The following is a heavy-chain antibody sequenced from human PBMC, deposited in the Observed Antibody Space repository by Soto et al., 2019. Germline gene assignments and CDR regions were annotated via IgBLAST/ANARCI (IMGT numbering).Heavy chain of an antibody. CDR1: GFTFSSYG. V-gene: IGHV3-30*03. CDR2: ISYDGSNK. Sequence: QVQLVESGGGVVQPGRSLRLSCAASGFTFSSYGMHWVRQAPGKGLEWVAVISYDGSNKYYADSVKGRFTISRDNSKNTLYLQMNSLRAEDTAVYYCARAARPIWYFDLWGRGTLVTVSS. D-gene: IGHD6-6*01. J-gene: IGHJ2*01. CDR3: ARAARPIWYFDL.